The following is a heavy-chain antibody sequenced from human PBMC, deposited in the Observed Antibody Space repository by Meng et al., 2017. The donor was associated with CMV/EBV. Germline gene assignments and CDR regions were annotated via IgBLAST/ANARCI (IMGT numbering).Heavy chain of an antibody. J-gene: IGHJ6*02. CDR1: GFTFDAYA. Sequence: GGSLRLSCAASGFTFDAYAMHWVRPAPGKGLEWVAVISYDGSNKYYADSVKGRFTISRDNSKNTLYLQMNSLRAEDTAVYYCAREGCSSTSCYVGGAPYYYYGMDVWGQGTTVTVSS. V-gene: IGHV3-30-3*01. D-gene: IGHD2-2*01. CDR2: ISYDGSNK. CDR3: AREGCSSTSCYVGGAPYYYYGMDV.